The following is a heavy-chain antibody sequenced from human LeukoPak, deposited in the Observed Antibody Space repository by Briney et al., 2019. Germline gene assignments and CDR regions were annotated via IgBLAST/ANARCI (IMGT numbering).Heavy chain of an antibody. J-gene: IGHJ4*02. V-gene: IGHV4-59*08. CDR2: IYYSGST. CDR1: GGSVSSYY. D-gene: IGHD2-21*02. Sequence: SETLSLTCTVSGGSVSSYYWSWIRQPPGKGLEWIGYIYYSGSTNYNPSLKSRVTISVDTSKNQFSLKLSSVTAADTAVCYCASKRDTSHYFDYWGQGTLVTVSS. CDR3: ASKRDTSHYFDY.